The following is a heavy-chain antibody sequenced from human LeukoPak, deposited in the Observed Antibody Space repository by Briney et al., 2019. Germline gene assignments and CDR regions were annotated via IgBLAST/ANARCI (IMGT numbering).Heavy chain of an antibody. CDR3: ARRGTHCSSTSCYYYYYYYYMDV. CDR1: GGSFSGYY. V-gene: IGHV4-34*01. CDR2: INDSGST. Sequence: PSETLSLTCAVYGGSFSGYYWSWIRQPPGKGLEWIREINDSGSTNYNPSLKSRVTISVDTSKHQFSLKLSSVTAADTAVYYCARRGTHCSSTSCYYYYYYYYMDVWGKGTTVTISS. J-gene: IGHJ6*03. D-gene: IGHD2-2*01.